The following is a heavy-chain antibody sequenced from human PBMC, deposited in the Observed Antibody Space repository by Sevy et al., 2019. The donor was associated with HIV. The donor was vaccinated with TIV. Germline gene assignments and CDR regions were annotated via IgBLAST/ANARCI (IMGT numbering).Heavy chain of an antibody. CDR3: ARDDGIDAFDI. CDR2: IIPIFGTA. CDR1: GGTFSSYA. V-gene: IGHV1-69*13. Sequence: ASVKVSCKASGGTFSSYAISWVRQAPGQGLEWMGGIIPIFGTANYAQKFQGRVTITADESTSTAYMELSSLRSEDTTVYYCARDDGIDAFDIWGQGTMVTVSS. J-gene: IGHJ3*02.